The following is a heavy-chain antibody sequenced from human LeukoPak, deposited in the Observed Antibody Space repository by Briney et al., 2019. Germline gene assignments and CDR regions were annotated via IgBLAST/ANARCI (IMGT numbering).Heavy chain of an antibody. V-gene: IGHV3-66*01. CDR1: GFTVSSNY. D-gene: IGHD4-17*01. Sequence: GGSLRLSCAASGFTVSSNYMSWVRQAPGKGLEWVSVIYSGGSTYYADSVKGRFTISRDNSKNTLYLQMNSLRAEDTAVYYCARDRRYGDYGYGMDVWGQGTTVTVSS. CDR3: ARDRRYGDYGYGMDV. J-gene: IGHJ6*02. CDR2: IYSGGST.